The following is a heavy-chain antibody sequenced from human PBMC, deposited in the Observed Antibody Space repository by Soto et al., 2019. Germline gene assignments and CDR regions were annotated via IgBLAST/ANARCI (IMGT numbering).Heavy chain of an antibody. J-gene: IGHJ4*02. CDR2: IYYSGST. V-gene: IGHV4-30-4*01. D-gene: IGHD6-13*01. Sequence: QVQLQESGPGLVKPSQTLSLTCTVSGGSISSGDYYWSWIRQPPGKGLEWIGHIYYSGSTYYNPSLKSRVTISVDTSKNQFSLKLSSVTAADTAVYYCARDRGMAAAGTDYWGQGTLVTVSS. CDR1: GGSISSGDYY. CDR3: ARDRGMAAAGTDY.